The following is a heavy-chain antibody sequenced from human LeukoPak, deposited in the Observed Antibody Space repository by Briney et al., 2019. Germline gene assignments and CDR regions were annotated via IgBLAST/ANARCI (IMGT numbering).Heavy chain of an antibody. D-gene: IGHD3-9*01. CDR1: GGSFSGYY. J-gene: IGHJ4*02. CDR3: ARVPSYYDILTGYYRRELYYLDY. Sequence: SETLSLTCAVYGGSFSGYYWSWIRQPPGKGLEWIGEINHSGSTNYNPSLKSRVTISVDTSKNQFSLKLSSVPAADTAVYYCARVPSYYDILTGYYRRELYYLDYWGQGTLVTVSS. V-gene: IGHV4-34*01. CDR2: INHSGST.